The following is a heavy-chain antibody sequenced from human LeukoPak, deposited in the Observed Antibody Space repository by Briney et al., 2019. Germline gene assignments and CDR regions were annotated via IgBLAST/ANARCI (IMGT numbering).Heavy chain of an antibody. CDR3: VSRKLGNDY. V-gene: IGHV4-61*01. CDR2: IYHTGST. D-gene: IGHD7-27*01. CDR1: GYSISSSYY. Sequence: SETLSLTCTVSGYSISSSYYWGWIRQPPGKGLEWIGYIYHTGSTSYSPSLKSRVTISADTSQNQFSLKLSSVTAADTAVYYCVSRKLGNDYWGQGTLVTVSS. J-gene: IGHJ4*02.